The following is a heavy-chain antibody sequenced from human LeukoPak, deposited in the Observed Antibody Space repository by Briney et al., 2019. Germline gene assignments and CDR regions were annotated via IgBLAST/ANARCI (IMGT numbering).Heavy chain of an antibody. D-gene: IGHD6-19*01. Sequence: PSETLSLTCTVSGGSISSYYWSCIRQPPGKGLEWIGYIYYSGSTNYNLSLKNRVTISVDTSKNQFSLKLSSVTAAGTAVYYCASGVAVAGIPSLYFDYWGQGTLVTVSS. CDR2: IYYSGST. CDR3: ASGVAVAGIPSLYFDY. J-gene: IGHJ4*02. CDR1: GGSISSYY. V-gene: IGHV4-59*08.